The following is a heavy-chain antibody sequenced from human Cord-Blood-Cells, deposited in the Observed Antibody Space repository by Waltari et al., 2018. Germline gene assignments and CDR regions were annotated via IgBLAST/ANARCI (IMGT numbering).Heavy chain of an antibody. J-gene: IGHJ6*02. Sequence: KASGYTFTSYGISWVRQAPGQGLEWMGWISAYNGNTNYAQKLQGRVTMTTDTSTITAYMELRSLRSDDTAVYYCARDLSIVGSSYYYYYYGMDVWGQGTTVTVSS. CDR3: ARDLSIVGSSYYYYYYGMDV. V-gene: IGHV1-18*01. CDR1: GYTFTSYG. CDR2: ISAYNGNT. D-gene: IGHD6-6*01.